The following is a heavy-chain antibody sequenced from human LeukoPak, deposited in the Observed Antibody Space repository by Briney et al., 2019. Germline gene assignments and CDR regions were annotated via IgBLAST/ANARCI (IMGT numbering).Heavy chain of an antibody. V-gene: IGHV4-38-2*02. CDR3: ARDYGGNSGAFDI. CDR1: GYSISSGYY. D-gene: IGHD4-23*01. CDR2: IYHSGST. Sequence: PSETLYLTCAVSGYSISSGYYWGWIRQPPGKGLEWIGSIYHSGSTYYNPSLKSRVTISVDTSKNQFSLKLSSVTAADTAVYYCARDYGGNSGAFDIWGQGTMVTVSS. J-gene: IGHJ3*02.